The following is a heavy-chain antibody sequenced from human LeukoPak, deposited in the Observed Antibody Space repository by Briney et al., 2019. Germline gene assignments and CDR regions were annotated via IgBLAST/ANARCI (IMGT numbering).Heavy chain of an antibody. CDR2: ISGSGDRT. CDR3: SKQRSEVPVAASNY. Sequence: PGGSLRLSCAASGFTFSTSAMSWVRQAPGKGLEWVSGISGSGDRTYYVDSVKGRFTISRDNSKSRLYVHMNSLRAEDTVIYCCSKQRSEVPVAASNYWGQGTLVTVSS. CDR1: GFTFSTSA. D-gene: IGHD1-14*01. J-gene: IGHJ4*02. V-gene: IGHV3-23*01.